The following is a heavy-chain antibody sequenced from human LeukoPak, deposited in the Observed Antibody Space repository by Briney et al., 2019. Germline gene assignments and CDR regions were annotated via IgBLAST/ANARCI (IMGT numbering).Heavy chain of an antibody. CDR3: ASGINYYDSSGYSNYYYYYMDV. V-gene: IGHV1-69*05. Sequence: SVKVSCKASGGTFSSYAISWVRQAPGQGLEWMGGIIPIFGTANYAQKFQGRVTITTDESTSTAYMELSSLRSENTAVYYCASGINYYDSSGYSNYYYYYMDVWGKGTTVTVSS. D-gene: IGHD3-22*01. J-gene: IGHJ6*03. CDR2: IIPIFGTA. CDR1: GGTFSSYA.